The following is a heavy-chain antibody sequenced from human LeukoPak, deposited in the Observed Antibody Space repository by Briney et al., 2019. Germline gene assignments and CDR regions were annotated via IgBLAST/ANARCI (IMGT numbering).Heavy chain of an antibody. V-gene: IGHV3-53*01. Sequence: GGSLRLSCAASGXTVNSNSMSWVRQAPGKGLEWVSVIYSGGSTDYADSVKGRFTISRDNSKNTLYLQMNSLRAEDTAVYYCARYQLGQLSNWFDPWGQGTLVTVSS. CDR2: IYSGGST. D-gene: IGHD1-1*01. CDR1: GXTVNSNS. J-gene: IGHJ5*02. CDR3: ARYQLGQLSNWFDP.